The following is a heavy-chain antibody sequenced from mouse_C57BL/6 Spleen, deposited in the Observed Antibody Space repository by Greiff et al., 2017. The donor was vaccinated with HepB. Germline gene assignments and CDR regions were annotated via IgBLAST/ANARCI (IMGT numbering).Heavy chain of an antibody. CDR1: GFTFSDYY. J-gene: IGHJ1*03. V-gene: IGHV5-16*01. CDR3: ARPSYYSKSWYCDV. Sequence: EVMLVESEGGLVQPGSSMKLSCTASGFTFSDYYMAWVRQVPEKGLEWVANINYDGSSTYYLDSLKSRFIISRDNAKNILYLQMSSLKSEDTATYYCARPSYYSKSWYCDVWGTGTTVTVSS. CDR2: INYDGSST. D-gene: IGHD2-5*01.